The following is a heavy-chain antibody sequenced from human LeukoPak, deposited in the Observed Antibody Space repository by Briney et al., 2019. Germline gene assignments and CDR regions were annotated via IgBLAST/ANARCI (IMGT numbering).Heavy chain of an antibody. V-gene: IGHV3-7*01. Sequence: PGGSLRLSCAASGFTFSSYWMSWVRQAPGKGLGWVANIKQDGSEKYYVDSVKGRFAISRANAKNSLYLQMNSLRAEDTAVYYCARGPAYYDFWSGYSLNYWGQGTLVTVSS. CDR3: ARGPAYYDFWSGYSLNY. CDR2: IKQDGSEK. J-gene: IGHJ4*02. D-gene: IGHD3-3*01. CDR1: GFTFSSYW.